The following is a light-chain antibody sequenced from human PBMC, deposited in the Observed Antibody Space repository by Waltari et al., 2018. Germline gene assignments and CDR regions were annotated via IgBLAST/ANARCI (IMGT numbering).Light chain of an antibody. CDR2: DAS. J-gene: IGKJ4*01. Sequence: DIQLTQSPSSPSASVGETVTIPCQAIQDISNYLNWYQQKPGKAPKLLIYDASNVETEVPSRFRGSGSGTDFTFTISSLQPEDIATYYCQQYDNLPLTFGGGTKVEIK. CDR3: QQYDNLPLT. V-gene: IGKV1-33*01. CDR1: QDISNY.